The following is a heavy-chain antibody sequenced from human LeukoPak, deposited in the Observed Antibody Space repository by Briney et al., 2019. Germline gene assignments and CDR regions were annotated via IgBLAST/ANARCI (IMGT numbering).Heavy chain of an antibody. CDR2: INPNSGGT. CDR1: GYTFTGYY. Sequence: ASVKVSCKASGYTFTGYYMHWVRQAPGQGLEWMGWINPNSGGTNYAQKFQGWVTMTRDTSISTAYMELSRLRSDDTAVYCCARLTVAGRNNYYYGMDVWGQGTTVTVSS. CDR3: ARLTVAGRNNYYYGMDV. J-gene: IGHJ6*02. D-gene: IGHD6-19*01. V-gene: IGHV1-2*04.